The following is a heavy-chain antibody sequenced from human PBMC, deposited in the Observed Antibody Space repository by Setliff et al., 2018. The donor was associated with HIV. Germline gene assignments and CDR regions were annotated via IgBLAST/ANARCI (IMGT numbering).Heavy chain of an antibody. Sequence: GGSLRLSCAASGFTFSNYAMHWVRQAPGKGLEWVAVISYDGSNKYYADSVKGRFTISRDNSKNTLYLQMNSLRAEDTAVYYCGKVKGIEAAGSSAFDIWGQGTMVTVS. CDR1: GFTFSNYA. J-gene: IGHJ3*02. CDR2: ISYDGSNK. CDR3: GKVKGIEAAGSSAFDI. D-gene: IGHD6-13*01. V-gene: IGHV3-30-3*01.